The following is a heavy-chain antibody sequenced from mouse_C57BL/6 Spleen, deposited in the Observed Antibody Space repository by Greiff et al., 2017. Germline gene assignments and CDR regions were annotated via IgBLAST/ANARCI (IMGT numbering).Heavy chain of an antibody. Sequence: DVKLVESGGDLVKPGGSLKLSCAASGFTFSSYGMSWVRQTPDKRLEWVATISSGGSYTYYPASVKGRFTISRDNAKNTLYLQMSSLESEDTAMYYCARHYYASSYGYFDVWGTGTTVTVSS. D-gene: IGHD1-1*01. J-gene: IGHJ1*03. CDR3: ARHYYASSYGYFDV. CDR1: GFTFSSYG. CDR2: ISSGGSYT. V-gene: IGHV5-6*02.